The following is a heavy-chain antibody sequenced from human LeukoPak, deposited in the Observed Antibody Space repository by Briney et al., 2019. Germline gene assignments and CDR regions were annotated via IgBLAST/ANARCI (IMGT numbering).Heavy chain of an antibody. CDR2: IYYSGST. CDR1: GGSISSRSYY. D-gene: IGHD6-6*01. V-gene: IGHV4-39*01. J-gene: IGHJ4*02. CDR3: ARQDYSSSSPRSPKFDY. Sequence: SETLSLTCTVSGGSISSRSYYWGWIRQPPGKGLEWIGSIYYSGSTYYNPFLKSRVTISVDTSKKQFSLKLSSVTAADTAVYYCARQDYSSSSPRSPKFDYWGQGTLVTISS.